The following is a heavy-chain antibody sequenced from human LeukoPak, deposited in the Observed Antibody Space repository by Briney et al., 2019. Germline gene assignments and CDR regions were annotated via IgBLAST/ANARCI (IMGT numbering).Heavy chain of an antibody. J-gene: IGHJ4*02. V-gene: IGHV3-21*04. D-gene: IGHD5-12*01. CDR3: AREGSGYPY. CDR1: GFTLSTYN. CDR2: ISSSSYI. Sequence: GGSLRLSCAASGFTLSTYNMNWIRQAPGKGLEWVSSISSSSYIYYGDSVKGRFTISRDNAKNSLYLQMNSLKVEDTAVFYCAREGSGYPYWGQGTLVTVSS.